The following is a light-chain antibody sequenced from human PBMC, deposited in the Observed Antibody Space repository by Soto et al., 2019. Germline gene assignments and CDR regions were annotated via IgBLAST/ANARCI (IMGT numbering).Light chain of an antibody. V-gene: IGLV2-14*01. CDR1: SSDVGGYNY. CDR2: DVS. CDR3: SSYTSSSTLVV. Sequence: QYALTQPASVSGSPGQSITISCTGTSSDVGGYNYVSWYQQHPGRAPKLMISDVSNRPSGVSNRFSGSKSGNTASLTISGLQGEDEADYYCSSYTSSSTLVVFGGGTKVTVL. J-gene: IGLJ2*01.